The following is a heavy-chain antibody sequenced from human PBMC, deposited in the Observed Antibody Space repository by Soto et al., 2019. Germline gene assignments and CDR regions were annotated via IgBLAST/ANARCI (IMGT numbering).Heavy chain of an antibody. D-gene: IGHD4-17*01. CDR2: IYYSGST. CDR1: GGSISSYY. Sequence: QVQLQESGPGLVKPSETLSLTCTVSGGSISSYYWSWIRQPPGKGLEWIGYIYYSGSTNYNPSLKIRVTISVDTSKNQFSRKLSSVTAADTAVYYCARVNYVDYAPYYYYYMDVWGKGTTVTVSS. J-gene: IGHJ6*03. CDR3: ARVNYVDYAPYYYYYMDV. V-gene: IGHV4-59*01.